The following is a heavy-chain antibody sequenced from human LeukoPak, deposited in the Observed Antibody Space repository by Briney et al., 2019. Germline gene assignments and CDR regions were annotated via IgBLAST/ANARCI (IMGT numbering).Heavy chain of an antibody. J-gene: IGHJ4*02. CDR3: VRLGGSSSVDH. Sequence: GGSLRLSCEASEFTFSSYWMHWVRQVPGKGLVWVSRIDTDGTSAAYADSVKGRFSISRDNAKNTLYLQMDSLRAEDTTVYYCVRLGGSSSVDHWGQGTLVTVSS. CDR1: EFTFSSYW. D-gene: IGHD6-13*01. CDR2: IDTDGTSA. V-gene: IGHV3-74*01.